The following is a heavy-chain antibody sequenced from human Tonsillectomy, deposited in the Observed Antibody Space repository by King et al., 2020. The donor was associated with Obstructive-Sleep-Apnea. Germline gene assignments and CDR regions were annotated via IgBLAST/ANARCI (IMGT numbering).Heavy chain of an antibody. Sequence: VQLVESGGGVVQPGGSLRLSCAASGFTFSSYGMHWVRQAPGKGLEWVAFIRYDGSNKYYADSVNGRFTISRDNSKNTLYLQMNSLRAEDTAVYYCAKFTAGPVVPSDYWGQGTLVTVSS. CDR2: IRYDGSNK. CDR1: GFTFSSYG. J-gene: IGHJ4*02. V-gene: IGHV3-30*02. CDR3: AKFTAGPVVPSDY. D-gene: IGHD2-2*01.